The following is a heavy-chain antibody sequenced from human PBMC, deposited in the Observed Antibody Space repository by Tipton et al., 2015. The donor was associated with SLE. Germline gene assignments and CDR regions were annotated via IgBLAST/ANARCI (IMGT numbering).Heavy chain of an antibody. CDR2: ISYSGST. V-gene: IGHV4-39*01. CDR1: GDSISSHSYY. Sequence: TLSLTCTVSGDSISSHSYYWGWIRQPPGKGLEWIGSISYSGSTYYNPSLKSRVSISVDTSKNQFSLKLTSVTAADTAVYYCAKPTVDTAMVYFDYWGQGTLVTVSS. D-gene: IGHD5-18*01. CDR3: AKPTVDTAMVYFDY. J-gene: IGHJ4*02.